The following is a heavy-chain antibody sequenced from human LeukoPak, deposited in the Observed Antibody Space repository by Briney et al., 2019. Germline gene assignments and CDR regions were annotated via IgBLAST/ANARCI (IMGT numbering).Heavy chain of an antibody. V-gene: IGHV1-69*05. CDR3: ARAGITMVRGVIIPGAFDI. J-gene: IGHJ3*02. D-gene: IGHD3-10*01. CDR2: IIPIFGTA. CDR1: GGTFSSYA. Sequence: SVKVSCKASGGTFSSYAISWVRQAPGQGLEWMGGIIPIFGTANYAQKFQGRVTITTDESASTAYMELSSLRSEDTAVYYCARAGITMVRGVIIPGAFDIWGQGTMVTVSS.